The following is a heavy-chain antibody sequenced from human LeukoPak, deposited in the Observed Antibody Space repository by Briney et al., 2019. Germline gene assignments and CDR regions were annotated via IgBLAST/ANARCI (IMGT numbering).Heavy chain of an antibody. CDR1: GDPISSGDYY. D-gene: IGHD3-22*01. J-gene: IGHJ3*02. Sequence: PSHTLSLPCTLSGDPISSGDYYCPSIPQPAGKGLEWIERICSSGCTNYNPSLKSRVTISVDTSKNQFPLKLISVTAADTAVYFCARGPYSYDSSGAFDIWGQGTMVTVSS. CDR2: ICSSGCT. CDR3: ARGPYSYDSSGAFDI. V-gene: IGHV4-61*02.